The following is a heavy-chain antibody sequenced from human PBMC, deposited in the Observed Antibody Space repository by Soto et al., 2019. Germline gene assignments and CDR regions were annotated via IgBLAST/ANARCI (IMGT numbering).Heavy chain of an antibody. CDR2: INAGNGNT. CDR3: AGGFPLWFDP. D-gene: IGHD3-16*02. CDR1: GYTFTNYA. J-gene: IGHJ5*02. V-gene: IGHV1-3*05. Sequence: QVQLVQSGAEEKKPGASVKVSCKASGYTFTNYAMHWVRQAPGQRLEWMGWINAGNGNTKYSKKFQGRVTITRDTAASTTYMELSSLRSEDTAVDYCAGGFPLWFDPWGQGTLVTVSS.